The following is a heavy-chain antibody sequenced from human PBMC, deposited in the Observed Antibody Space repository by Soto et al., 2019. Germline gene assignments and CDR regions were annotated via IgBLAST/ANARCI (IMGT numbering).Heavy chain of an antibody. CDR2: INPGTGST. Sequence: ASVKVSCKTSGYTFINYYIHWVRLAPGQGLEWMGLINPGTGSTNYAQKFQGRVTMTRDTSTSTVHMELSSLRSQDTAVYYCARDVNYYNSTGYIYYWGQGALLTVSS. CDR1: GYTFINYY. V-gene: IGHV1-46*01. D-gene: IGHD3-22*01. CDR3: ARDVNYYNSTGYIYY. J-gene: IGHJ4*02.